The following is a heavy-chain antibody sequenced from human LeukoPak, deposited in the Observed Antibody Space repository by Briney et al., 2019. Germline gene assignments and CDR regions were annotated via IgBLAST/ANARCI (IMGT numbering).Heavy chain of an antibody. V-gene: IGHV3-7*01. CDR1: GFSFSSYE. CDR3: ARIPSFDP. CDR2: IKQDGSEK. J-gene: IGHJ5*02. Sequence: GGSLRLSCAASGFSFSSYEMNWVRQAPWKGLEWVANIKQDGSEKYYVDSVKGRFTISRDNAKNSLYLQMNSLRAEDTAVYYCARIPSFDPWGQGTLVTVSS. D-gene: IGHD2-2*02.